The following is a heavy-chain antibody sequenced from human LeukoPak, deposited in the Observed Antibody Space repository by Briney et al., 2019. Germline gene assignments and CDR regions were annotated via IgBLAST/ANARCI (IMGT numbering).Heavy chain of an antibody. V-gene: IGHV4-39*07. CDR1: GGSISSSIYY. CDR3: ARDRSREGTYGSESYFPGWFDP. D-gene: IGHD3-10*01. J-gene: IGHJ5*02. Sequence: PSETLSLTCTVSGGSISSSIYYWGWIRQLPGKGLEWVGHIRYGGNTYYNPSLKSRVTISVDTSKNQFSLKLRSVTAADTAVYYCARDRSREGTYGSESYFPGWFDPWGQGTLVTVSS. CDR2: IRYGGNT.